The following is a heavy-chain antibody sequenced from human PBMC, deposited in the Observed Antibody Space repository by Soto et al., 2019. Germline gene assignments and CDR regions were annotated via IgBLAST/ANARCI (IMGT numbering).Heavy chain of an antibody. Sequence: QVQLVQSGAEVKKPGASVKVSCKASGYTFTSYDINWVRQATGQGLEWMGWMNPNSGNTGYAQKFQGRVTMTRNTSISTAYMELSSLRSEDTDVYYCAGAPHTIDGPYYMDVWGQGTTVTVSS. V-gene: IGHV1-8*01. J-gene: IGHJ6*03. CDR3: AGAPHTIDGPYYMDV. CDR1: GYTFTSYD. CDR2: MNPNSGNT.